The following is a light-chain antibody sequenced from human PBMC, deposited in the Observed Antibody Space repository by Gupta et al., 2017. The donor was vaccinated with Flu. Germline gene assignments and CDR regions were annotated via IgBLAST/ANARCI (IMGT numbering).Light chain of an antibody. CDR1: SSNIGAGYD. CDR2: GNS. Sequence: QSVLTQPPSVSGAPGHRVTISCTGSSSNIGAGYDVPWYQQLPGTAPKLLIYGNSNRPSGVPDRFSGSKSGTSASLAITGLQAEDEADYYCQSYDSSLSGRGVFGGGTKLTVL. V-gene: IGLV1-40*01. CDR3: QSYDSSLSGRGV. J-gene: IGLJ3*02.